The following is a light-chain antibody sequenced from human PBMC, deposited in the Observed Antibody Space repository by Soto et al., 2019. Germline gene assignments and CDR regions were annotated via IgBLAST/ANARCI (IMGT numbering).Light chain of an antibody. CDR3: QQYGSSPLT. CDR2: GAS. Sequence: ESVLTQSPGTLSLSPGERANLTCRASQSVTSSYLAWYQQKPGQAPRLLMYGASSRATGIPDRFSGSGSGTDFPLTISRLEPEDFAGYYCQQYGSSPLTFGPGTKVDIK. CDR1: QSVTSSY. V-gene: IGKV3-20*01. J-gene: IGKJ3*01.